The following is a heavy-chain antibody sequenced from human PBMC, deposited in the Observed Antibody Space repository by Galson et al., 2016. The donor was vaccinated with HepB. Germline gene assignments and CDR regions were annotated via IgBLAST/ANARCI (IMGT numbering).Heavy chain of an antibody. CDR1: GFSFSNAW. D-gene: IGHD3-9*01. CDR3: STDRRYDILTGYYNVGY. V-gene: IGHV3-15*07. Sequence: SLRLSCAASGFSFSNAWMNWVRQAPGKGLEWVGRIKSKTDGGTTDYVAPVKGRFSISRDDSKNTLYLQMNSLKTEDTAVSFCSTDRRYDILTGYYNVGYWGPGTLVTVSS. CDR2: IKSKTDGGTT. J-gene: IGHJ4*02.